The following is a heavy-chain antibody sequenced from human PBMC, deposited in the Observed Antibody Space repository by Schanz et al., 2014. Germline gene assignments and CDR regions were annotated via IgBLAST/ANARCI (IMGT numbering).Heavy chain of an antibody. CDR1: GYTFTEYT. Sequence: QVQLVQSGPEVEKPGASVKVSCKTSGYTFTEYTMYWLRQAPGQRLEWMGWINSANGNTKYSHRFQGRVTITRDTSATTAYMELNSLTSEDTAVYYCARVSMEFERGKSYYYYMDVWGRGTTVTVSS. V-gene: IGHV1-3*01. CDR2: INSANGNT. J-gene: IGHJ6*03. CDR3: ARVSMEFERGKSYYYYMDV. D-gene: IGHD3-10*01.